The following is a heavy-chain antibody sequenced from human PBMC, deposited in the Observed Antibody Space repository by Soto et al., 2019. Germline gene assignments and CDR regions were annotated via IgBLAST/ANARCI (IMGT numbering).Heavy chain of an antibody. J-gene: IGHJ4*02. D-gene: IGHD2-2*01. CDR3: ERDRYVVVPAANDY. Sequence: GGSLRLSCAASGFTFSSYSMNWVRQAPGKGLEWVSYISSSSSTIYYADSVKGRFTISRDNAKNSLYLQMNSLRAEDTVVYYCERDRYVVVPAANDYWGQGTLVTVSS. V-gene: IGHV3-48*01. CDR2: ISSSSSTI. CDR1: GFTFSSYS.